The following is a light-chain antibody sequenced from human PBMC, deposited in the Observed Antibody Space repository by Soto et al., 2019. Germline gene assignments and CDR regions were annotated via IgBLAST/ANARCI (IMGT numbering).Light chain of an antibody. Sequence: QSVLTQPPSASGSPGQSVTISCTGTSSDVGGYNYVSWYQQHPGKAPKLMISDVSKRPSGVPDRFSGSKSGNTASLTVSGLQAEDEAEYYCSSYAGCNNFDVFGTGTKVTV. V-gene: IGLV2-8*01. CDR3: SSYAGCNNFDV. CDR2: DVS. J-gene: IGLJ1*01. CDR1: SSDVGGYNY.